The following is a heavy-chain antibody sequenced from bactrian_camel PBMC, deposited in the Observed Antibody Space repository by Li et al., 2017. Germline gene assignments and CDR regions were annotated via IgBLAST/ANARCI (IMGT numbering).Heavy chain of an antibody. V-gene: IGHV3-2*01. CDR3: AAGRWYTDEYKY. CDR2: IYSNVLVT. CDR1: GSTFSVYY. J-gene: IGHJ4*01. Sequence: QVQLVESGGGLVQPGGSLRLSCAASGSTFSVYYMSWVRQAPGKGLEWVSSIYSNVLVTYYADSVKGRFTVSRDNAKNLVYRQMDSLKSEDTAVYYCAAGRWYTDEYKYWGQGTQVTVS. D-gene: IGHD6*01.